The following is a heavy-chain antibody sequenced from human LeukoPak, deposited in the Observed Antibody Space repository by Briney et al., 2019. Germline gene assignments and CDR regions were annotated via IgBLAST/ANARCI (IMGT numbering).Heavy chain of an antibody. Sequence: ASVKVSCKASGYTFTGYYIQWVRQAPGHGLECMGWIKSKSGGTNYAQKFQGRVTMTRGTYIRTAYMELSSVRSDGTAVYYFAWELDYEGRGYNFWGQGTLVTVSS. D-gene: IGHD3-22*01. V-gene: IGHV1-2*02. CDR1: GYTFTGYY. CDR3: AWELDYEGRGYNF. J-gene: IGHJ4*02. CDR2: IKSKSGGT.